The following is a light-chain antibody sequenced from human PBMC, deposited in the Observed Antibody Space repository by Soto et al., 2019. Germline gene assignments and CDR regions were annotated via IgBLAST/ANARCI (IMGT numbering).Light chain of an antibody. CDR3: QQYGSSPGT. J-gene: IGKJ1*01. Sequence: VLTQTPGTLSLSPGERATLSCRASQSVTSNYLAWYQQKPGQAPRLLIFGASIRDTGIPDSFSGSGSGTDFTLTISRLEPEDFAVYYCQQYGSSPGTFGQGTKVDI. V-gene: IGKV3-20*01. CDR2: GAS. CDR1: QSVTSNY.